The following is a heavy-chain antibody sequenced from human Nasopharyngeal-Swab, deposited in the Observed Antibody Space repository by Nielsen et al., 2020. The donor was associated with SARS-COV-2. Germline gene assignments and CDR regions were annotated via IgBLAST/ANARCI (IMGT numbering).Heavy chain of an antibody. CDR1: GFSFSDYL. Sequence: GESLKISCVTSGFSFSDYLMSWVRQAPGKGLEWVSSFSYTATNTFYAGSVKGRFTISRDDSKNTVYLEMSSLRGDDTAIYYCVSSLKLGLFDSWGQGSLVTVSS. CDR3: VSSLKLGLFDS. CDR2: FSYTATNT. D-gene: IGHD7-27*01. J-gene: IGHJ4*02. V-gene: IGHV3-23*01.